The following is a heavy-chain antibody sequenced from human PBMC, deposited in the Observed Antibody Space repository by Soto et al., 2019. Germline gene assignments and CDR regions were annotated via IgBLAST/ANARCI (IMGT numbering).Heavy chain of an antibody. J-gene: IGHJ6*02. V-gene: IGHV3-33*01. CDR3: ARDDIPGIAVATYGMDV. D-gene: IGHD6-19*01. CDR1: GFTFSDYG. Sequence: GGSLRLSCAASGFTFSDYGMHWVRQAPGKGLEWVAVIWYDGSNKYYADSVKGRFTISRDNSKNTLYLQMNSLRAEDTAVYYCARDDIPGIAVATYGMDVWGQGTTVTVSS. CDR2: IWYDGSNK.